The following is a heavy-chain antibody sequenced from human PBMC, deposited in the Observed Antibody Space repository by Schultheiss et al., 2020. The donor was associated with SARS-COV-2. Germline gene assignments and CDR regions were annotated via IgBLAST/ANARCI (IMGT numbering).Heavy chain of an antibody. Sequence: GESLKISCAASGFTFSSYGMHWVRQAPGKGLEWVAVISYDGSNKYYADSVKGRFTISRDNSKNTLYLQMGSLRAEDMAVYYCARDRGVVVTAALDVWGQGTTVTVSS. D-gene: IGHD2-21*02. CDR2: ISYDGSNK. CDR3: ARDRGVVVTAALDV. V-gene: IGHV3-30*03. CDR1: GFTFSSYG. J-gene: IGHJ6*02.